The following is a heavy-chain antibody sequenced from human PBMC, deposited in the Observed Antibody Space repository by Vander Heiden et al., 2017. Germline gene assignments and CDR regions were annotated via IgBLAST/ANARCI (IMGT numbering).Heavy chain of an antibody. Sequence: EVQLVESGGGLVKPGGSLRLYCAASGFTLSSYSMNWVRQAPGKGLEWVSSISSSSSYIYYADSVKGRFTISRDNAKNSLYLQMNSLRAEDTAVYYCATSPLTDYYGSGSYFFDYWGQGTLVTVSS. D-gene: IGHD3-10*01. CDR2: ISSSSSYI. CDR1: GFTLSSYS. J-gene: IGHJ4*02. V-gene: IGHV3-21*01. CDR3: ATSPLTDYYGSGSYFFDY.